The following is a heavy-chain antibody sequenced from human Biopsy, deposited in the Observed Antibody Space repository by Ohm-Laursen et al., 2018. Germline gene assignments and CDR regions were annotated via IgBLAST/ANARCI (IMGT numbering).Heavy chain of an antibody. J-gene: IGHJ4*02. D-gene: IGHD5-24*01. CDR1: GFTFSNFG. Sequence: SLRLSCAASGFTFSNFGIHWIRQAPGKSLEWVALISGDGNDQFYAESAKGRFTVSRDNSKNTVDLQMNNLKTEDTAVYYCAKDWLQSWYFDHWGQGTLVTVSS. CDR3: AKDWLQSWYFDH. CDR2: ISGDGNDQ. V-gene: IGHV3-30*18.